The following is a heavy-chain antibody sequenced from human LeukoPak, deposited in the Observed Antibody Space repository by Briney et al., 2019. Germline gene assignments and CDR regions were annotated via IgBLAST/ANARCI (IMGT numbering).Heavy chain of an antibody. CDR3: ARDEGDGSYFDN. V-gene: IGHV4-59*11. J-gene: IGHJ4*02. Sequence: SETLSLTCTVSGDSYTSPYWSWIRQPPGEGLEWIGYIYYSGSTNYNPSLKSRVTISVDTSKNQFSLKLSSVTAADTAVYYCARDEGDGSYFDNWGQGTLVTVSS. D-gene: IGHD2-15*01. CDR1: GDSYTSPY. CDR2: IYYSGST.